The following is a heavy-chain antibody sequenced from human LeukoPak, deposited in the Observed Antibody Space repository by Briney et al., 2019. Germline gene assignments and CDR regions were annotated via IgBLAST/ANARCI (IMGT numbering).Heavy chain of an antibody. V-gene: IGHV1-18*01. CDR2: ISAYNGNT. Sequence: ASVKVSCKASGYTFSKYGINWVRQAPGQGLEWMGWISAYNGNTSCAQNLQGKVTMTTDTSTSTAYMELRSLRSDDTAVYYCARDLGSGVSSFWNGARGDNAFNIWGQGTMITVSS. J-gene: IGHJ3*02. CDR3: ARDLGSGVSSFWNGARGDNAFNI. D-gene: IGHD2-21*01. CDR1: GYTFSKYG.